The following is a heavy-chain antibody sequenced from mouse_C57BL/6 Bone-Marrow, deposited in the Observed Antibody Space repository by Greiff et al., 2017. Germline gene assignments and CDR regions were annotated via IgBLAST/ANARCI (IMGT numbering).Heavy chain of an antibody. CDR2: IHPNSGST. CDR3: ARRRIYYDYDGDMDY. V-gene: IGHV1-64*01. D-gene: IGHD2-4*01. CDR1: GYTFTSYW. J-gene: IGHJ4*01. Sequence: QVHVKQSGAELVKPGASVKLSCKASGYTFTSYWMHWVKQRPGQGLEWIGMIHPNSGSTNYNEKFKSKATLTVDKSSSTAYMQLSSLTSEDSAVYYCARRRIYYDYDGDMDYWGQGTSVTVSS.